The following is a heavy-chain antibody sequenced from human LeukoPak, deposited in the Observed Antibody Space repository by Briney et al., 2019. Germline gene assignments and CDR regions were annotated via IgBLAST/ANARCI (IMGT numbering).Heavy chain of an antibody. CDR3: ARSEAAAGNFGYFDY. CDR1: GYTFTSYA. CDR2: INAGNGNT. V-gene: IGHV1-3*01. D-gene: IGHD6-13*01. Sequence: ASVEVSCKASGYTFTSYAMHWVRQAPGQRLEWMGWINAGNGNTKYSQKFQGRVTITRDTSASTAYMELSSLRSEDTAVYYCARSEAAAGNFGYFDYWGQGTLVTVSS. J-gene: IGHJ4*02.